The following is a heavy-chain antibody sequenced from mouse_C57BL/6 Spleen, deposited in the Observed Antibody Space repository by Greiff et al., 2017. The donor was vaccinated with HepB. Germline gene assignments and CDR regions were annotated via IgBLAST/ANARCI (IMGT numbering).Heavy chain of an antibody. CDR3: ARGGDY. J-gene: IGHJ2*01. CDR1: GYAFSSSW. V-gene: IGHV1-82*01. Sequence: QVQLQQSGPELVKPGASVKISCKASGYAFSSSWMNWVKQRPGKGLEWIGRIYPGDGDTNYNGKFKGKATLTADKSSSTANMQLSSLTSEDSAVYFCARGGDYWGQGTTLTVSS. CDR2: IYPGDGDT.